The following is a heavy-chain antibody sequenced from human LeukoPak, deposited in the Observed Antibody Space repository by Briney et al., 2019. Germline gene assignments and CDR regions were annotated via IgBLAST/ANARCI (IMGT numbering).Heavy chain of an antibody. D-gene: IGHD5-12*01. CDR3: ARGPLDSGYTYFDY. CDR2: FSYSGNT. V-gene: IGHV4-59*01. CDR1: GGSISSYY. Sequence: SETLSLTCTVSGGSISSYYWSWIRQPPGKGLEWIGYFSYSGNTNSNPSLKSRVTISVDTSKNQFSLKPSSVTAADTAVYHCARGPLDSGYTYFDYWGQGTLVTVSS. J-gene: IGHJ4*02.